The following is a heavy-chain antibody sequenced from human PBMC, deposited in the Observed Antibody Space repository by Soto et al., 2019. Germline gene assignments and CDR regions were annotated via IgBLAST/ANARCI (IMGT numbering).Heavy chain of an antibody. D-gene: IGHD1-1*01. CDR2: ISAHNGNT. V-gene: IGHV1-18*01. CDR1: GYGFTTYG. Sequence: QIHLVQSGAEVKKPGASVKVSCKGSGYGFTTYGITWVRQAPGQGLEWMASISAHNGNTNYAQKLQGRVTVTRDTSTSTAYMELRSLRSDDTAVYDCARGRYGDYWGQGALVTVSS. J-gene: IGHJ4*02. CDR3: ARGRYGDY.